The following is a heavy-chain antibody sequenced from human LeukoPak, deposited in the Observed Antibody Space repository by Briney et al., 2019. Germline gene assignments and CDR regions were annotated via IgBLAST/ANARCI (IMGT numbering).Heavy chain of an antibody. Sequence: GGSLRLSCAASRFTFSSYAMSWVRQAPGKGLEWVSGISGSGASTYYADSVKGRFSISRDKSRDTLYLQMNSLRAEDTAVYYCAKDWGTITMIVLDYWGQGTLVTVSS. J-gene: IGHJ4*02. V-gene: IGHV3-23*01. D-gene: IGHD3-22*01. CDR1: RFTFSSYA. CDR2: ISGSGAST. CDR3: AKDWGTITMIVLDY.